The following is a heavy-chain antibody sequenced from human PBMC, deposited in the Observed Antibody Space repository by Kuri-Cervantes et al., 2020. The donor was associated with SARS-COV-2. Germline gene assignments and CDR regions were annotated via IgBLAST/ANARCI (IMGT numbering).Heavy chain of an antibody. V-gene: IGHV3-74*01. J-gene: IGHJ5*02. D-gene: IGHD3-3*01. CDR2: SNSDGSST. CDR3: ARDFGDL. Sequence: GESLKISCAASGFTFSSYWMHWVRQAPGKGLVWVSRSNSDGSSTSYADSVKGRSTISRDNAKNTLYLQMNSLRAEDTAVYYCARDFGDLWGQGTLVTVSS. CDR1: GFTFSSYW.